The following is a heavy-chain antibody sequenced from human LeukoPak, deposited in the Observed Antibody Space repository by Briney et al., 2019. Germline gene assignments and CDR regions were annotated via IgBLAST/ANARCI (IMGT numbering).Heavy chain of an antibody. CDR2: INHSGST. J-gene: IGHJ5*02. CDR3: ARGRTFGRVIVTNWFDP. CDR1: GGSFSGYY. Sequence: SETLSLTCAVYGGSFSGYYWSWIRQPPGKGLEWIGEINHSGSTNYNPSLKSRVTISVDTSKNQFSLKLSSVTAADTAVYYCARGRTFGRVIVTNWFDPWGEGTLVTVS. V-gene: IGHV4-34*01. D-gene: IGHD3-16*02.